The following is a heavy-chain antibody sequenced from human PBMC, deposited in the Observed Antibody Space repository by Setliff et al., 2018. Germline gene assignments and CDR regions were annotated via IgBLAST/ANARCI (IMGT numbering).Heavy chain of an antibody. V-gene: IGHV1-46*01. D-gene: IGHD2-15*01. CDR1: GYTFTSYY. Sequence: RASVKVSCKASGYTFTSYYMHWVRQAPGQGLEWMGIINPSGGSTSYAQKFQGRVTMTRDTSTSTVYMELSSLRSEDTAVYYCARDLTRPLVVVPYGMDVWGQGTTVTVSS. J-gene: IGHJ6*02. CDR2: INPSGGST. CDR3: ARDLTRPLVVVPYGMDV.